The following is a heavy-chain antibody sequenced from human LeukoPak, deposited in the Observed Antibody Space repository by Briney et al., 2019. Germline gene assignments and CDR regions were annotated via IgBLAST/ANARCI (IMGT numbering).Heavy chain of an antibody. Sequence: SETLSLTCAVSAGSISSSNWWSWVRQSPVKGLEWIGEIYLYGTTNYNPSLKSRVTMSVDRSKNQFSLKLSSVTAADTAVYYCARQKWEQQGRDYYFYGLDVWGPRTTVTVSS. J-gene: IGHJ6*02. CDR2: IYLYGTT. CDR3: ARQKWEQQGRDYYFYGLDV. D-gene: IGHD1-26*01. CDR1: AGSISSSNW. V-gene: IGHV4-4*02.